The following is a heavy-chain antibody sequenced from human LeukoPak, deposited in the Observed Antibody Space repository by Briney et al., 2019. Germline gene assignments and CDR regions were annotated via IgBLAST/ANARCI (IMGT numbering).Heavy chain of an antibody. CDR2: INPNSGGT. J-gene: IGHJ4*02. V-gene: IGHV1-2*02. D-gene: IGHD4-11*01. CDR1: GYTFTGYY. CDR3: ARAHAPMFKKENSNYFDY. Sequence: GASVKVSCKASGYTFTGYYMHWVRQAPGQGLEWMGWINPNSGGTNYAQKFQGRVTMTRDTSISTAYMELSRLRSDDTAVYYCARAHAPMFKKENSNYFDYWGQGTLVTVSS.